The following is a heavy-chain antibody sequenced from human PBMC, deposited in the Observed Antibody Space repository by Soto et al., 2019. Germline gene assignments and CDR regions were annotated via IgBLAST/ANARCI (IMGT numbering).Heavy chain of an antibody. D-gene: IGHD3-10*01. J-gene: IGHJ3*02. CDR3: ASYYYGSGSSPRGAFDI. CDR2: IYYSGST. Sequence: SETLSLTCTVSGGSISSYYWSWIRQPPGKGLEWIGYIYYSGSTNYNPSLKSRVTISVDTSKNQFSLKLSSVTAADTAVYYCASYYYGSGSSPRGAFDIWGQGTMVTVSS. V-gene: IGHV4-59*08. CDR1: GGSISSYY.